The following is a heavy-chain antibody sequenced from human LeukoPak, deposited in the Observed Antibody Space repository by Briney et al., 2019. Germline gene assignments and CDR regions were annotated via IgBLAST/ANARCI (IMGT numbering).Heavy chain of an antibody. D-gene: IGHD5-12*01. Sequence: GESLKISCKGSGYSFTSHWIGWVRQMPGRGLEWMGIIYPGDFDTRYSPSFQGQVTVSADKSISTAYLQWSSLKASDTAMYYCARVSTPSAYDPFDFWGQGTLVTVSS. CDR1: GYSFTSHW. CDR2: IYPGDFDT. CDR3: ARVSTPSAYDPFDF. J-gene: IGHJ4*02. V-gene: IGHV5-51*01.